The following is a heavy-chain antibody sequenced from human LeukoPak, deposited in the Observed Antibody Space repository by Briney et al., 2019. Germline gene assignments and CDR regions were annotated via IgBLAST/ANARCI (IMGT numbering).Heavy chain of an antibody. Sequence: GGSLRLSCEVSGFTFSNYWMHWVRQAPGKGLVWVSRINSGGSSTTYADSVKGRFTISRDNAKNTLYLEMNSLRAEDTAVYYCARDQLGDGDYVSDSWGQGNLVTVSS. D-gene: IGHD4-17*01. CDR1: GFTFSNYW. CDR2: INSGGSST. J-gene: IGHJ4*02. CDR3: ARDQLGDGDYVSDS. V-gene: IGHV3-74*01.